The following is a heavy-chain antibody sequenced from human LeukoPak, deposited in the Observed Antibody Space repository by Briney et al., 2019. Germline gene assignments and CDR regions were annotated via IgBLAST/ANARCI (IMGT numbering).Heavy chain of an antibody. D-gene: IGHD1-1*01. CDR3: ARHLGISNWIDY. Sequence: GESLKISCKGSGYSFTNYWIGWVRQMPGKGLEWMGKIDPSDSYINYSPSFQGHVTISADKSINTAFLQWSSLKASDTAMYYCARHLGISNWIDYWGQGTLVTVSS. J-gene: IGHJ4*02. V-gene: IGHV5-10-1*01. CDR2: IDPSDSYI. CDR1: GYSFTNYW.